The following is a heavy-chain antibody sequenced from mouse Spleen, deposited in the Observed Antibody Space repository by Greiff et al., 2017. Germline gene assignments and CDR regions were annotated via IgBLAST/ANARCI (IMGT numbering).Heavy chain of an antibody. CDR3: ARSGVTTVVADY. J-gene: IGHJ2*01. CDR1: GYTFTSYW. CDR2: IDPSDSYT. Sequence: QVQLQQSGAELVKPGASVKLSCKASGYTFTSYWMHWVKQRPGQGLEWIGEIDPSDSYTNYNQKFKGKATLTVDKSSSTAYMQLSSLTSEDSAVYYCARSGVTTVVADYWGQGTTLTVSS. V-gene: IGHV1-69*02. D-gene: IGHD1-1*01.